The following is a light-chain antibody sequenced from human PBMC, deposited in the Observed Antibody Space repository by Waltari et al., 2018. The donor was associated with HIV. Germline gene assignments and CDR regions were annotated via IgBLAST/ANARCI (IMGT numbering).Light chain of an antibody. CDR3: QSADSSGTYWV. CDR2: KDN. Sequence: SYELTQPPSVSVSPGQTARIICSGEALPKQYAFWYQQKPGQAPVVVRYKDNERPSVIPERFSGSSSGRTVTLTISGVQADDEADYYCQSADSSGTYWVFGGGTKLTVL. J-gene: IGLJ3*02. V-gene: IGLV3-25*03. CDR1: ALPKQY.